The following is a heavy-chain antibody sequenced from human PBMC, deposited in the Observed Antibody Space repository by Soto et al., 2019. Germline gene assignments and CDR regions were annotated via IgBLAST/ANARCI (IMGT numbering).Heavy chain of an antibody. CDR1: GYTFTNYG. CDR3: SRGSGLNDGSDC. D-gene: IGHD3-10*01. Sequence: QVHLVQSGAEVKSPGASVKISCKTSGYTFTNYGITWVRQDPGQGLEWVGWVNGDSGNTNYAPKMEGRVTMTTDASTSTADIELRSPKSDDTAVYYCSRGSGLNDGSDCWGQGTVVTVSS. CDR2: VNGDSGNT. J-gene: IGHJ4*03. V-gene: IGHV1-18*01.